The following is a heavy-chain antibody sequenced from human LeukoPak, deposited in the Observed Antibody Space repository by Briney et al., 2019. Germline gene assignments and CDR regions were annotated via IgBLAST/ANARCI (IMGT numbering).Heavy chain of an antibody. CDR2: IYYSGST. J-gene: IGHJ5*02. CDR1: GGSISSGGYY. Sequence: SETLSLTCTVSGGSISSGGYYWSWIRQHPGKGLEWIGYIYYSGSTYYNPSLKSRVTISVGTSKNQFSLKLSSVTAADTAVYYCARAGGSYPWFDPWGQGTLVTVSS. CDR3: ARAGGSYPWFDP. V-gene: IGHV4-31*03. D-gene: IGHD1-26*01.